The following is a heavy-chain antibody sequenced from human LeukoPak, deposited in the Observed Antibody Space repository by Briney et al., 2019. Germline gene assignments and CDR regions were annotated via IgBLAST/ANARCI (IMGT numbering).Heavy chain of an antibody. CDR1: GFTFSSYS. V-gene: IGHV3-21*01. CDR3: ARSGGLVVVTALWFDP. J-gene: IGHJ5*02. D-gene: IGHD2-21*02. Sequence: PGGSLRLSCAASGFTFSSYSRNWVRQAPGKGLEWVSSISSSSSYIYYADSVKGRFTISRDNAKNSLYLQMNSLRAEDTAVYYCARSGGLVVVTALWFDPWGQGTLVTVSS. CDR2: ISSSSSYI.